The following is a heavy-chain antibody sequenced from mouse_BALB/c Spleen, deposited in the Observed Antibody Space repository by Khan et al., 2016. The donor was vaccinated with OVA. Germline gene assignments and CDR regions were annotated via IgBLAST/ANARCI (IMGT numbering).Heavy chain of an antibody. J-gene: IGHJ4*01. CDR1: GYTFTSYW. CDR3: AIENYFGSSHYAMDY. CDR2: ISPGSGTP. D-gene: IGHD1-1*01. V-gene: IGHV1S41*01. Sequence: DLVKPGASVKLSCKAPGYTFTSYWINWIKQRPGQGLEWIGRISPGSGTPYYNEMFKGKATLTVDISSNTAYIQLSSLSSEDSAVYFCAIENYFGSSHYAMDYWGQGTSVTVSS.